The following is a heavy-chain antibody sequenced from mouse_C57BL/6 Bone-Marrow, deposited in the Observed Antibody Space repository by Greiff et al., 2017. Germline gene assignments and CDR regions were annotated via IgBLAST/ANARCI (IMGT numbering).Heavy chain of an antibody. CDR3: ARFYYGSSYYAMDY. J-gene: IGHJ4*01. CDR2: IYPGDGDT. CDR1: GYAFSSSW. V-gene: IGHV1-82*01. Sequence: QVQLQQSGPELVKPGASVKISYKASGYAFSSSWMNWVKQRPGKGLEWIGRIYPGDGDTNYNGKFKGKATLTADKSSSTAYMQLSSLTSEDSAVYFCARFYYGSSYYAMDYWGQGTSVTVSS. D-gene: IGHD1-1*01.